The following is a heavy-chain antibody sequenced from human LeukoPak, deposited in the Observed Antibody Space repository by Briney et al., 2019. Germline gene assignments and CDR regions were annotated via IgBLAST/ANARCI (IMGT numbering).Heavy chain of an antibody. CDR2: IWYDGSNK. Sequence: PGRSLRLSCAASGFTFSSYGMHWVRQAPGKGLEWVAVIWYDGSNKYYADSVKGRFTISRDNSKNTLYLQMNSLRAEDTAVYYCAKGRPGIAAAVNYWGQGTLVTVSS. CDR1: GFTFSSYG. CDR3: AKGRPGIAAAVNY. V-gene: IGHV3-33*06. D-gene: IGHD6-13*01. J-gene: IGHJ4*02.